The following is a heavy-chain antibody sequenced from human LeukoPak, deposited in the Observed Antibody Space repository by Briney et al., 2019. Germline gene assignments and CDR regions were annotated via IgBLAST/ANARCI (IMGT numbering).Heavy chain of an antibody. CDR3: AREYRSGVDY. V-gene: IGHV4-61*01. CDR2: MYYSGST. D-gene: IGHD6-19*01. CDR1: GGSISSSSYY. J-gene: IGHJ4*02. Sequence: SETLSLTCTVSGGSISSSSYYWGWIRQPPGKGLEWIGYMYYSGSTNYNPSLKSRVTISVDTSKNQFSLKLSSVTAADTAVYYCAREYRSGVDYWGQGTLVTVSS.